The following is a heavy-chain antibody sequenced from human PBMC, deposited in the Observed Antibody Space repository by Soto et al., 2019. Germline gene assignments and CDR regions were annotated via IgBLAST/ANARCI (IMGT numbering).Heavy chain of an antibody. V-gene: IGHV1-18*01. CDR3: ARDTRIYCTNGVCYYYDSSGYFMGVDY. CDR1: GYTFTSYG. D-gene: IGHD3-22*01. J-gene: IGHJ4*02. Sequence: ASVKVSCKASGYTFTSYGISWVRQAPGQGLEWMGWISAYNGNTNYARKLQGRVTMTTDTSTSTAYMELRSLRSDDTAVYYCARDTRIYCTNGVCYYYDSSGYFMGVDYWGQGTLVTVSS. CDR2: ISAYNGNT.